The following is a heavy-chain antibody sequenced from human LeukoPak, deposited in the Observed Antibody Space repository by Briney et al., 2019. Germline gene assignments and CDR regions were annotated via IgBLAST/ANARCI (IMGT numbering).Heavy chain of an antibody. V-gene: IGHV4-59*01. CDR3: ARGFSSGWYPYSIGGLWFDY. D-gene: IGHD6-19*01. CDR1: GGSISSYY. CDR2: IYYTGST. J-gene: IGHJ4*02. Sequence: PSETLSLTCTVSGGSISSYYWSWIRQPPGKGLEWIGYIYYTGSTNYNPSLKSRVTISVDTSKNQFSLKLSSVTAADTAVYYCARGFSSGWYPYSIGGLWFDYWGQGTLVTVSS.